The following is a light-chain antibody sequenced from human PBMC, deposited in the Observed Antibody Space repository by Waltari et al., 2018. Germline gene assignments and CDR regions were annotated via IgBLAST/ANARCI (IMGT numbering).Light chain of an antibody. CDR1: SSNIGSNY. CDR2: RNN. V-gene: IGLV1-47*01. Sequence: QSVLTQPPSASGTPGQRGTSSCSGSSSNIGSNYVYWYQQIPGTAPKLLSYRNNRRPSGVPDRFSGSKSGTSASLAISGLRSEDEADYYCAAWDDSLSGPVFGGGTKLTVL. CDR3: AAWDDSLSGPV. J-gene: IGLJ3*02.